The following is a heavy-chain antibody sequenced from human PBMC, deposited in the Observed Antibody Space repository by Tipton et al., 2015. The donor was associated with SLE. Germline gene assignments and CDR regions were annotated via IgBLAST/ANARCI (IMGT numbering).Heavy chain of an antibody. CDR1: GGSMSGYY. J-gene: IGHJ4*02. V-gene: IGHV4-59*13. CDR3: ARYASGTFPRDLFDS. Sequence: TLSLTCTVSGGSMSGYYWSWVRQPPGKGLEWVGYSYYSGGTSYNPPLRSRVTISVDTSRNQFSLKVTSVTAADSAVYYCARYASGTFPRDLFDSWGQGTLLTVSS. D-gene: IGHD5-12*01. CDR2: SYYSGGT.